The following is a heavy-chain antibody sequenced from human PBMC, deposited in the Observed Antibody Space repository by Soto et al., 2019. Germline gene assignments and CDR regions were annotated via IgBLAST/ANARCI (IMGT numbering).Heavy chain of an antibody. Sequence: EVQLVESGGGLVKPGGSLRLSCAASGFTFSSYSMNWVRQAPGKGLEWVSSISSSSSYIYYADSVKGRFTISRDNAKNSLYLQMTSLRAEDTAVYYCARVPVVGVIEAYLDYWGQGTLVTVSS. CDR2: ISSSSSYI. V-gene: IGHV3-21*01. D-gene: IGHD3-16*02. J-gene: IGHJ4*02. CDR3: ARVPVVGVIEAYLDY. CDR1: GFTFSSYS.